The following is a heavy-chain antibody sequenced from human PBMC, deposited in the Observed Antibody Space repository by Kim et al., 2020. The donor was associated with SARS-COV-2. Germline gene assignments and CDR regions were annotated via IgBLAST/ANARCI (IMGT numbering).Heavy chain of an antibody. CDR3: ARRFCSSGVCYHFDH. CDR1: GYTFTDSY. J-gene: IGHJ4*02. V-gene: IGHV1-2*06. D-gene: IGHD2-8*01. CDR2: LNTNSGGT. Sequence: ASVKVSCKASGYTFTDSYIHWVQRAPGQGLEWVGRLNTNSGGTNYAEKFQGRVTMTRDTSINTAYLEVNRLTSDDTAVYYCARRFCSSGVCYHFDHWGQG.